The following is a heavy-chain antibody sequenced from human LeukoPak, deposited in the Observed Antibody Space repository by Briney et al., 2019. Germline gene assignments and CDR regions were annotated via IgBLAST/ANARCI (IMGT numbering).Heavy chain of an antibody. CDR3: ARLDSGTYKATFDI. D-gene: IGHD1-26*01. V-gene: IGHV4-59*01. CDR2: IYYSGST. Sequence: SETPSLTCTVSGGSISSYYWSWIRQPPGKGLEWIGYIYYSGSTNYNPSLKSRVTISVDTSKNQFSLKLSSVTAADTAVYYCARLDSGTYKATFDIWGQGTMVTVSS. J-gene: IGHJ3*02. CDR1: GGSISSYY.